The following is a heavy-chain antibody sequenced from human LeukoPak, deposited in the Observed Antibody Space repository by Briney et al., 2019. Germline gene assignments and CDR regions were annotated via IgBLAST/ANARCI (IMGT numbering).Heavy chain of an antibody. CDR3: ARGGVAAAGTGNYYYGMDV. CDR2: INPNSGGT. J-gene: IGHJ6*02. Sequence: EASVKVSCKASGYTFTGYYMHWVRQAPGQGLEWMGWINPNSGGTNYAQKFQGRVTMTRDTSISTAYMELSRLRSDDTAVYYCARGGVAAAGTGNYYYGMDVWGQGTTVTVSS. D-gene: IGHD6-13*01. V-gene: IGHV1-2*02. CDR1: GYTFTGYY.